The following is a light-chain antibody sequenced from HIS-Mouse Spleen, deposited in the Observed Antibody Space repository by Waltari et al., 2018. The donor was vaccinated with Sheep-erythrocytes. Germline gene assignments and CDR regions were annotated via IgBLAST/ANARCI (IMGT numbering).Light chain of an antibody. J-gene: IGKJ1*01. Sequence: AIQLTQSPSSLSASVGDRVTITCRASQGISSALDWFQQKPGKAPKLLLYDASSLESGVPARFSGSGSGTDFTLTISSLQPEDFATYYCQQFNNYPRTFGQGTKVEIK. V-gene: IGKV1D-13*01. CDR2: DAS. CDR1: QGISSA. CDR3: QQFNNYPRT.